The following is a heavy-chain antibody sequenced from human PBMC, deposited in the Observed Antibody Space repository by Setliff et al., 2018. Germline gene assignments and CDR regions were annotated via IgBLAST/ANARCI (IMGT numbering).Heavy chain of an antibody. CDR3: ARLGPLDAFDI. CDR2: VFPVDSDT. CDR1: GYTFTSNW. Sequence: PGESLKISCKASGYTFTSNWIAWVRQMPGKGLEWMGLVFPVDSDTRYSPSFQGQVTISADKSITTAYLQWRSLKASDTAIYYCARLGPLDAFDIWGQGTMVTVSS. J-gene: IGHJ3*02. V-gene: IGHV5-51*01. D-gene: IGHD3-16*01.